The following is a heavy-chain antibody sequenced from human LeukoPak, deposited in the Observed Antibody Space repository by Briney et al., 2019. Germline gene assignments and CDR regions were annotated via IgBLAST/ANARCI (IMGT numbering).Heavy chain of an antibody. CDR3: ARGSPGSNYGDYVGYFQH. V-gene: IGHV4-30-2*01. CDR2: IYHSGST. D-gene: IGHD4-17*01. CDR1: GGSISSGGYY. J-gene: IGHJ1*01. Sequence: SETLSLTCTVSGGSISSGGYYWSWIRQPPGKGLEWIGYIYHSGSTYYNPSLKSRVTISVDTSKNQFSLKLSSVTAADTAVYYCARGSPGSNYGDYVGYFQHWGQGTLVTVSS.